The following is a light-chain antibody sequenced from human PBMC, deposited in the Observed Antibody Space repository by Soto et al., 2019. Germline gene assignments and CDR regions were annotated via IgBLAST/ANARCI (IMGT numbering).Light chain of an antibody. Sequence: DIVMPQSPLSLSVTPGEPASISCRSSQSLLHSNGYTSLDWYLRKPGQSPQLLINLSSNRASGVPDRFIGSGSGTDFTLNISRVEAEDVGVYYWMQALQTPRTFGQGTKVEIK. CDR3: MQALQTPRT. J-gene: IGKJ1*01. CDR1: QSLLHSNGYTS. V-gene: IGKV2-28*01. CDR2: LSS.